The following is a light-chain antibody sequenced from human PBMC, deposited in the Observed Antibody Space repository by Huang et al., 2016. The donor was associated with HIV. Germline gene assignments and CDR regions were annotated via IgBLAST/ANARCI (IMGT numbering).Light chain of an antibody. Sequence: DIVMTQSPLSLAVTPGESASISCRSSQSILHSNGYNSLDWYVQKPGQSPQLLIYMGSNRASGVPDRISGGGSGVEFTLKISRVEAEDVGVYYCMQAQQTPYTFGPGTKLEIK. CDR3: MQAQQTPYT. J-gene: IGKJ2*01. V-gene: IGKV2-28*01. CDR1: QSILHSNGYNS. CDR2: MGS.